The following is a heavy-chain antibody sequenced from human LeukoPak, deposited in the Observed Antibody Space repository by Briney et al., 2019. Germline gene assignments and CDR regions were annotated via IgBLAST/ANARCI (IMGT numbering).Heavy chain of an antibody. CDR1: GGSISSSIFY. V-gene: IGHV4-39*01. CDR2: VYNAGST. D-gene: IGHD2-2*01. J-gene: IGHJ5*02. Sequence: SETLSLTCTVSGGSISSSIFYWGWIRQPPGKGLEWIGNVYNAGSTFYNPSVKSRVTISVDTSKNQFSLKLTSVTAADTAVYYCARHVKSGTGSYNWFDPWGQGTLVTVSS. CDR3: ARHVKSGTGSYNWFDP.